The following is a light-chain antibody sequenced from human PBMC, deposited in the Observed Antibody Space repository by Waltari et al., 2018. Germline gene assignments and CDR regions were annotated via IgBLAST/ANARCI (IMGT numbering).Light chain of an antibody. Sequence: EIVLTQSPGTLSLSPGERATLSCRASQIVSSNYLAWYQQKPGQAPTPLIYGASSRATGIPDRFSGSGSGTDFTLTISRLEPEDFAVYYCQQYATSWTFGQGTKVEIK. CDR3: QQYATSWT. V-gene: IGKV3-20*01. J-gene: IGKJ1*01. CDR2: GAS. CDR1: QIVSSNY.